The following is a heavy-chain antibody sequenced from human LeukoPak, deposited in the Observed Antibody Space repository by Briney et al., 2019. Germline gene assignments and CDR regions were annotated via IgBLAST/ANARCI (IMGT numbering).Heavy chain of an antibody. D-gene: IGHD6-13*01. CDR1: GFTFSSYA. J-gene: IGHJ4*02. CDR3: ARGSGSSSWYFSDY. CDR2: ISYDGSNE. V-gene: IGHV3-30-3*01. Sequence: GGSLRLSCAASGFTFSSYAMHWVRQAPGKGLEWVAVISYDGSNEYYADSVKGRFTISRDNSKNTLYLQMNSLRAEDTAVYYCARGSGSSSWYFSDYWGQGTLVTVSS.